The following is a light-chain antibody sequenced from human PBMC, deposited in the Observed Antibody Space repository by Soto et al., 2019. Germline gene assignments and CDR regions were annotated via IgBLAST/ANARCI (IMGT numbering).Light chain of an antibody. CDR1: QSMSRW. Sequence: DIPMTQSPSTLSASVGDRVTITCRASQSMSRWLAWYQQKPGKAPKLLFYKASTLESGVPLRFSGSGSGTEFTLTISSVQPDDSATYYCQQYSTSPYNFGQGTRLEIK. V-gene: IGKV1-5*03. CDR3: QQYSTSPYN. J-gene: IGKJ2*01. CDR2: KAS.